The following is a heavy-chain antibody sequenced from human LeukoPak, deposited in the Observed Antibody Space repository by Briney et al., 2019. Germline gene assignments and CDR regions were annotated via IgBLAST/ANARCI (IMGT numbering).Heavy chain of an antibody. CDR1: GFTFGDYA. V-gene: IGHV3-49*04. J-gene: IGHJ4*02. CDR3: TRDGIQLWFPFDY. Sequence: GGSLRLSCTASGFTFGDYAMSWVRQAPGKGLEWVGFIRSKAYGGTTECAASVKGRFTISRDDSKSIAYLQMNSLKTEDTAVYYCTRDGIQLWFPFDYWGQGTLVTVSS. D-gene: IGHD5-18*01. CDR2: IRSKAYGGTT.